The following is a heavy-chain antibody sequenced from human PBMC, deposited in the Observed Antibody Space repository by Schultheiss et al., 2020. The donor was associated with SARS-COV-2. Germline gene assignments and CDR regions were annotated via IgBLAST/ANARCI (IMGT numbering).Heavy chain of an antibody. CDR2: ISWNSGSI. D-gene: IGHD5-18*01. V-gene: IGHV3-9*01. J-gene: IGHJ6*02. CDR1: GFTFDDYA. Sequence: GGSLRLSCAASGFTFDDYAMHWVRQAPGKGLEWVSGISWNSGSIGYADSVKGRFTISRDNAKNSLYLQMNSLRAEDTALYYCAKGSHSYGFYYYYYGMDVWGQGTTVTVSS. CDR3: AKGSHSYGFYYYYYGMDV.